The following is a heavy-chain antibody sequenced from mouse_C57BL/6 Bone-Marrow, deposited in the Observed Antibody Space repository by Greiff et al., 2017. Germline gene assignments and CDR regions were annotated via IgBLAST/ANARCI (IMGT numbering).Heavy chain of an antibody. J-gene: IGHJ1*03. V-gene: IGHV1-4*01. D-gene: IGHD1-1*01. CDR3: VNYGVFGNDWYFDV. CDR2: INPSSGYT. CDR1: GYTFTSYT. Sequence: QVHVKQSGAELARPGASVKMSCKASGYTFTSYTMHWVKQRPGQGLEWIGYINPSSGYTKYNQKFKDKATLTADKSSSTAYMQLGSLTSEDSAVYYGVNYGVFGNDWYFDVWGTGTTVTVSS.